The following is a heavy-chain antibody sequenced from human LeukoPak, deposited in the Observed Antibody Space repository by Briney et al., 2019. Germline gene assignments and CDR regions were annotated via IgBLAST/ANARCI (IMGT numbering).Heavy chain of an antibody. J-gene: IGHJ4*02. V-gene: IGHV3-74*01. Sequence: TGGSLRLSCAASGFTFSSYWMRWVRQAPGKGLVWVSRINGDGSSTNYADSVKGRFTISRDNAKNTLYLQMNSLRAEDTAFYSCTRDAWMPSTPLDYWGQGTLVTVSS. CDR2: INGDGSST. CDR1: GFTFSSYW. D-gene: IGHD1-1*01. CDR3: TRDAWMPSTPLDY.